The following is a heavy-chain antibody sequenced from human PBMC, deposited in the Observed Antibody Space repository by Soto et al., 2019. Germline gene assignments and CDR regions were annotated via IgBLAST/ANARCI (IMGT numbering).Heavy chain of an antibody. J-gene: IGHJ6*02. CDR3: AADSSGGYYYYGMDV. V-gene: IGHV1-58*01. Sequence: SVKVSCKASGFTFTSSAVQWVRQARGQRLEWIGWIVVGSGNTNYAQKFQERVTITRDMSTSTAYMELSSLRSEDTAVYYCAADSSGGYYYYGMDVWGQGTTVTVSS. CDR2: IVVGSGNT. D-gene: IGHD6-6*01. CDR1: GFTFTSSA.